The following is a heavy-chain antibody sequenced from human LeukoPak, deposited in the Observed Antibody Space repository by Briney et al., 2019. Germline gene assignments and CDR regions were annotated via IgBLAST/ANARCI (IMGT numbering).Heavy chain of an antibody. V-gene: IGHV1-18*01. D-gene: IGHD3-10*01. CDR1: GYTFTTYG. Sequence: GASVKVSCKTSGYTFTTYGISWVRQAPGQGLEWMGWINAYNGNTIYAQKLQGRVTMTRDTSTSTVYMELSSLRSEDTAVYYCARDPYASGSYLLDYWGQGTLVTVSS. CDR3: ARDPYASGSYLLDY. CDR2: INAYNGNT. J-gene: IGHJ4*02.